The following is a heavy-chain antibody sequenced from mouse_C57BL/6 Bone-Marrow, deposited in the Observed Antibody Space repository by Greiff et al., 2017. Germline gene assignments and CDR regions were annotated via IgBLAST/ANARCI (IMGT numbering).Heavy chain of an antibody. D-gene: IGHD2-5*01. J-gene: IGHJ2*01. Sequence: EVQLQQSGAELVRPGASVKLSCTASGFNIKDDYMHWVKQRPEQGLEGIGWIDPENGDTEYASKFQGKATITADTSSNTAYLQLSSLTSEDTAVYYCTTGYYSNYVLFDYWGQGTTLTVSS. CDR1: GFNIKDDY. CDR2: IDPENGDT. V-gene: IGHV14-4*01. CDR3: TTGYYSNYVLFDY.